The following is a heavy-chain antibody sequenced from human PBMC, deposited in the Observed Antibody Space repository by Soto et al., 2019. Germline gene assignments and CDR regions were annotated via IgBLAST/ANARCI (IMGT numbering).Heavy chain of an antibody. J-gene: IGHJ5*02. CDR3: ATSPPYYYGSGSYSWFDP. Sequence: SVKVSCKASGGTFSSYTISWVRQAPGQGLEWMGRIIPILGIANYAQKFQGRVTITADKSTSTAYMELSSLRSEDTAVYYCATSPPYYYGSGSYSWFDPWGQGTLVTVSS. D-gene: IGHD3-10*01. CDR1: GGTFSSYT. CDR2: IIPILGIA. V-gene: IGHV1-69*02.